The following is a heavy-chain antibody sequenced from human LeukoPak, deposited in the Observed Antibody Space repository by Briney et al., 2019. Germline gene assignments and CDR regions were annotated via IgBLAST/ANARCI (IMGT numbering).Heavy chain of an antibody. CDR3: AKAGEQQWLRMHFDN. Sequence: PGGSLRLSCAASAFTFSNYAMNWVRQAPGKGLEWVSVISGSGDGTYYADSVKGRFTISRENSKTTLYLQMKSLRAEDTAVYYCAKAGEQQWLRMHFDNWGQGTLVTVSS. CDR1: AFTFSNYA. V-gene: IGHV3-23*01. CDR2: ISGSGDGT. J-gene: IGHJ4*02. D-gene: IGHD5-18*01.